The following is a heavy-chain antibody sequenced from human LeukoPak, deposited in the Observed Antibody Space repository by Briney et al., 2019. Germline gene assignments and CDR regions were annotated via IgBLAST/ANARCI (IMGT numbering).Heavy chain of an antibody. J-gene: IGHJ4*02. CDR2: ISDNGGET. CDR1: GFTFTDYA. Sequence: GGPLRLSCAASGFTFTDYAMSWVRQAPEKGLEWISTISDNGGETYYADSVKGRFAISRDNSKNTLFLQMNSLRAEDSAVYYCATDRERDPSVYYLVGGQGTLITVSS. CDR3: ATDRERDPSVYYLV. V-gene: IGHV3-23*01. D-gene: IGHD3-22*01.